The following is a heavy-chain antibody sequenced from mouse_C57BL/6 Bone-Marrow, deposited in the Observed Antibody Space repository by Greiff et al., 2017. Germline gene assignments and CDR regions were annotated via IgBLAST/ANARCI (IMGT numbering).Heavy chain of an antibody. Sequence: QVQLQQPGAELVRPGSSVKLSCKASGYTFTSYWMHWVKQRPIQGLEWIGNIDPSDSETHYNQKFKDKATLTVDKSSSTAYMHHSSLTSEDSADYYCARKSYYYAMDYWGQGTSVTVSS. V-gene: IGHV1-52*01. CDR2: IDPSDSET. CDR1: GYTFTSYW. J-gene: IGHJ4*01. CDR3: ARKSYYYAMDY.